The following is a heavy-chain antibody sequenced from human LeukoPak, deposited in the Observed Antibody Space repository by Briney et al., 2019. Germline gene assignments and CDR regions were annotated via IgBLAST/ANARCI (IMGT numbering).Heavy chain of an antibody. D-gene: IGHD3-22*01. CDR2: IYYSGNT. Sequence: SETLSLTCIVSGDSISNSNLYWGWIRQPPGKGLEWIGSIYYSGNTYYNASLKSRVSISVDTSKNQFSLKLTSVTAADTAVYYCARLKYYYDSSGYRAEYFQHWGQGTLVTVSS. CDR1: GDSISNSNLY. J-gene: IGHJ1*01. CDR3: ARLKYYYDSSGYRAEYFQH. V-gene: IGHV4-39*07.